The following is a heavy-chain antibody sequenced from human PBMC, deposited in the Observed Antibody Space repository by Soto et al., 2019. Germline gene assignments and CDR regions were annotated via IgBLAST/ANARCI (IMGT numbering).Heavy chain of an antibody. CDR1: GYTFTSYA. Sequence: ASVKVSCKASGYTFTSYAIHWARQAPGQRLEWMGWINGGNGNTKYSQKFQGRVTLTRDTSASTAYMELSSLISEDTAVYYCARVPYSSSSLGFDYWGQGTLVTVSS. V-gene: IGHV1-3*01. J-gene: IGHJ4*02. D-gene: IGHD6-6*01. CDR2: INGGNGNT. CDR3: ARVPYSSSSLGFDY.